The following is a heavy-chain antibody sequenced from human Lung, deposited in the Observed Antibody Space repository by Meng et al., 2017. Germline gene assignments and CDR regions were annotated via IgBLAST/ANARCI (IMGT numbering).Heavy chain of an antibody. CDR1: GFTFRSYW. J-gene: IGHJ4*02. CDR2: IRGDGGSI. CDR3: ARESGYFEY. V-gene: IGHV3-74*03. Sequence: VQVVASVGGLVRPGGSLSLSCAASGFTFRSYWMHWVRQAPGKGLVWVSRIRGDGGSIVYADSVKGRFTISRDNAKNTLFLQMNSLRAEDTAVYYCARESGYFEYWGQGILVTVSS.